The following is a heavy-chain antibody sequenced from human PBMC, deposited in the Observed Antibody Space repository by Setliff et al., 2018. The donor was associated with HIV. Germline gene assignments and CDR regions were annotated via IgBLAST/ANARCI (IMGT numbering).Heavy chain of an antibody. D-gene: IGHD4-17*01. CDR2: INQDGSEK. J-gene: IGHJ4*02. Sequence: PGGSLRLSCAASGYTFSSYWMAWVRQCPGKGLEWVANINQDGSEKNYVDSVKGRFTISRDNAKNSLFLQMNSLRAEDTAVYYCARGQTSVTLQFDHWGQGTLVTVSS. V-gene: IGHV3-7*02. CDR1: GYTFSSYW. CDR3: ARGQTSVTLQFDH.